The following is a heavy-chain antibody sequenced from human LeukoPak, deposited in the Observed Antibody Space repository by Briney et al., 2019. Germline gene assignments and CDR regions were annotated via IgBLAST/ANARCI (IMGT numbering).Heavy chain of an antibody. CDR2: ITGSGGST. D-gene: IGHD3-22*01. V-gene: IGHV3-23*01. CDR1: GFTFSSYA. J-gene: IGHJ1*01. CDR3: AKDSSAYSGGYFQH. Sequence: GGSLRLSCAASGFTFSSYAMTWVRQAPGKGLEWVSGITGSGGSTYLADSVLGRFTVSRDNSKNTLYLQLDSLRAEDTAPYYCAKDSSAYSGGYFQHWGRGTLVTVSS.